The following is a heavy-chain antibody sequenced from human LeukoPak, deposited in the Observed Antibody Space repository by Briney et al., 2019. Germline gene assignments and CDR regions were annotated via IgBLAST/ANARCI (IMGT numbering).Heavy chain of an antibody. D-gene: IGHD3-3*01. CDR3: AKGRANDLWSGLGILAV. CDR1: GGSSSYYY. Sequence: PSESLSLTCTVSGGSSSYYYWSGVRQPPGKGPEWIGYIYYTGSTDYNPALKSRVTISVDTSKNHFSLHLSSVTAADTAVYYCAKGRANDLWSGLGILAVWGKGTTVTVSS. V-gene: IGHV4-59*01. J-gene: IGHJ6*04. CDR2: IYYTGST.